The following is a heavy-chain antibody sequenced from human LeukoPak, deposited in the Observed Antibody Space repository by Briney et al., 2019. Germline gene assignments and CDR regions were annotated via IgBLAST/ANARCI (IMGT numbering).Heavy chain of an antibody. CDR2: INHSGST. CDR3: ARSYQLLLGTYYYYYGMDV. V-gene: IGHV4-34*01. J-gene: IGHJ6*02. CDR1: GGSFSSYY. D-gene: IGHD2-2*01. Sequence: SETLSLTCAVYGGSFSSYYWSWIRQPPGKGLEWIGEINHSGSTNYNPSLKSRVTISVDTSKNQFSLKLSSVTAADTAVHYCARSYQLLLGTYYYYYGMDVWGQGTTVTVSS.